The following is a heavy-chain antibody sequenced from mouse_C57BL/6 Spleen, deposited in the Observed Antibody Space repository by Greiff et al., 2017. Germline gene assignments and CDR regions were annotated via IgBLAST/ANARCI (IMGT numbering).Heavy chain of an antibody. D-gene: IGHD1-1*01. CDR2: IYPGDGDT. Sequence: VKLQQSGPELVKPGASVKISCKASGYAFSSSWMNWVKQRPGKGLEWIGRIYPGDGDTNYNGKFKGKATLTADKSSSTAYMQLSSLTSEDSAVYFCANYYYGSNYAMDYWGQGTAVTVSS. CDR1: GYAFSSSW. J-gene: IGHJ4*01. CDR3: ANYYYGSNYAMDY. V-gene: IGHV1-82*01.